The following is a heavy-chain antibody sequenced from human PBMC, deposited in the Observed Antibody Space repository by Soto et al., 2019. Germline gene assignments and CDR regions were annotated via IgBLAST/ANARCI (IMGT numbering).Heavy chain of an antibody. Sequence: GGSLRLSCAASGFTVSSNYMSWVHQAPGKGLEWVSFIYTSGTTNYADSVKGRFTISRDDSKNTLYLQMNSLRAEDTAVYYCAKVPYYYDSRGYFDYWGQAPLLTVSS. CDR2: IYTSGTT. V-gene: IGHV3-53*01. J-gene: IGHJ4*02. D-gene: IGHD3-22*01. CDR1: GFTVSSNY. CDR3: AKVPYYYDSRGYFDY.